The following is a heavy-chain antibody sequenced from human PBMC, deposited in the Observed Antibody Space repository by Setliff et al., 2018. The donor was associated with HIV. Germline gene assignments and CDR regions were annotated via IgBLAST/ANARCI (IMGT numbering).Heavy chain of an antibody. V-gene: IGHV4-59*11. CDR2: IYKTGST. CDR1: GGSISSHY. Sequence: SETLSLTCTVSGGSISSHYWSWIRQPPGKGLEWIGSIYKTGSTNYNPSLKSRVTISVDTSKNQFSLKLTSVAAADTAVYYCARGGLDYYYGMDVWGQGTTVTVSS. J-gene: IGHJ6*02. CDR3: ARGGLDYYYGMDV.